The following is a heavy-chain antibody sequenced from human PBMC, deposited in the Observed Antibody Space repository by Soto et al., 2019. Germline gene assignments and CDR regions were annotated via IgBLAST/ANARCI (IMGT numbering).Heavy chain of an antibody. CDR3: ARGRDDYVWGSYRPRAHPLGN. D-gene: IGHD3-16*02. CDR1: GGSFSGYY. J-gene: IGHJ4*02. CDR2: INHSGST. Sequence: SETLSLTCAVYGGSFSGYYWSWIRQPPGKGLEWIGEINHSGSTNYNPSLKSRVTISVDTSKNQFSLKLSSVTAADTAVYYCARGRDDYVWGSYRPRAHPLGNWGQGTLVTVYS. V-gene: IGHV4-34*01.